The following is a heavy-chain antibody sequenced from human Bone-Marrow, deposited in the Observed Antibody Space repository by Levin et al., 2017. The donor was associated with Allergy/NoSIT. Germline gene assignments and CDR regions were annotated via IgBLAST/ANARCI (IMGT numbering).Heavy chain of an antibody. CDR2: IIPIFDTA. CDR1: GGTVSTYG. V-gene: IGHV1-69*06. CDR3: ARDPGAYNDILTGYSSTYLDY. Sequence: SVKVSCKASGGTVSTYGISWVRQAPGQGLEWMGGIIPIFDTAIYAQKFQGRVTITADKSTSTAYMEVSSLTSEDTAVYYCARDPGAYNDILTGYSSTYLDYWGQGTLVTVSS. J-gene: IGHJ4*02. D-gene: IGHD3-9*01.